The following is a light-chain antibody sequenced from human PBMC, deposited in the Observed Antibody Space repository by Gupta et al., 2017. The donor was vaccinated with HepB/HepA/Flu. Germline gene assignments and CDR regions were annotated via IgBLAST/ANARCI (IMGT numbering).Light chain of an antibody. V-gene: IGLV6-57*03. CDR3: QSYDLSSPPV. J-gene: IGLJ7*01. CDR1: SGSIASNY. Sequence: NFMLTQPHSVSESPGKTVTISCTRSSGSIASNYVQWYQQRPGSAPTTVIYEDKERPSGVPDRFSGSIDTSSNSASLTISGLKTEDEADYYCQSYDLSSPPVFGGGTQLTVL. CDR2: EDK.